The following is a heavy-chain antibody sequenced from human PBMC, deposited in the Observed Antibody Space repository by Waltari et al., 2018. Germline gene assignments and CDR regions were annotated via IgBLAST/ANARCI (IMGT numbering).Heavy chain of an antibody. CDR1: GGTFSSYA. CDR2: IIPIFGTA. Sequence: QVQLVQSGAEVKKPGSSVKVSCKASGGTFSSYAIRWVRQAPGQGLEWMGGIIPIFGTANYAQKFQGRVTITADESTSTAYMELSSLRSEDTAVYYCARFYDILSGHTSYGMDVWGQGTTVTVSS. V-gene: IGHV1-69*01. D-gene: IGHD3-9*01. CDR3: ARFYDILSGHTSYGMDV. J-gene: IGHJ6*02.